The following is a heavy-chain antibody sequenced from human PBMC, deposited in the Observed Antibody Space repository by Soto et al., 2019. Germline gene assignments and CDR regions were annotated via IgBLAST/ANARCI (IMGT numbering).Heavy chain of an antibody. CDR1: GFTFSSYA. Sequence: GGSLRLSCAASGFTFSSYAMSWVRQAPGKGLEWVSAISGSGGSTYYADSVKGRFTISRDNSKNTLYLQMNSLRAEDTAVYYCAKLDGCWGYYYYGMDVWGQGTTVTVSS. CDR2: ISGSGGST. V-gene: IGHV3-23*01. J-gene: IGHJ6*02. D-gene: IGHD3-16*01. CDR3: AKLDGCWGYYYYGMDV.